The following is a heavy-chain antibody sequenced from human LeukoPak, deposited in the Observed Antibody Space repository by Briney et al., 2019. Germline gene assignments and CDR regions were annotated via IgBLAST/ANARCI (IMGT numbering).Heavy chain of an antibody. CDR3: ARVGRDSKYGYFDF. CDR2: IKQDESEK. Sequence: GGSLSLSCAASGFTFSTYWMSWARQAPGKGLEWVANIKQDESEKYYMDSVKGRFTTSRDNAKNSLSLQMSSLRADDTAVYYCARVGRDSKYGYFDFWGQGTLVTVSS. J-gene: IGHJ4*02. V-gene: IGHV3-7*01. D-gene: IGHD4-11*01. CDR1: GFTFSTYW.